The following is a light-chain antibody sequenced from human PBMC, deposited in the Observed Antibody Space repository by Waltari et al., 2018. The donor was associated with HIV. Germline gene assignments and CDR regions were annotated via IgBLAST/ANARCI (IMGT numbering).Light chain of an antibody. V-gene: IGLV2-23*02. J-gene: IGLJ1*01. Sequence: QSALTQPASVSGSPGKSITISFTGTRSDVGSYNLVSWYQQYPGKVPKLMIYEVSKRPSGVSNRFSGSKSGNTASLTISGLQAEDEADYYCCSYAGSSTPFVFGTATKVTVL. CDR2: EVS. CDR3: CSYAGSSTPFV. CDR1: RSDVGSYNL.